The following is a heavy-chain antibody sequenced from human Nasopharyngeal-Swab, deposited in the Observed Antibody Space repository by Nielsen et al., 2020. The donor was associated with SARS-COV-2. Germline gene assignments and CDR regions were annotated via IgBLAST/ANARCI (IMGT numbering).Heavy chain of an antibody. Sequence: GGSLRLSCAASGFTFSSYAMHWVRQAPGKGLEWVAVISYDGSNKYYADSVKGRFTISRDNSKNTLYLQMNSLRAEDTAVYYYARASSGSYWSAFDIWGQGTMVTVSS. CDR3: ARASSGSYWSAFDI. D-gene: IGHD1-26*01. CDR1: GFTFSSYA. J-gene: IGHJ3*02. CDR2: ISYDGSNK. V-gene: IGHV3-30-3*01.